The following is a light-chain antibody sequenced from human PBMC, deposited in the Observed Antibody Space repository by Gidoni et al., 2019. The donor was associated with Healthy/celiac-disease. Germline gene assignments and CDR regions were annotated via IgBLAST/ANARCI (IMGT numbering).Light chain of an antibody. CDR1: NIGSQS. CDR3: QVWDSSSDHYV. V-gene: IGLV3-21*04. CDR2: YDS. Sequence: VLTQPPPVAVGPGTTARVTCGGNNIGSQSVHWYQRTPGQSPVLVIYYDSDRPSVIPERFSGSNSGNTATLTISRVEAGDEADYYCQVWDSSSDHYVFGTGTKVTVL. J-gene: IGLJ1*01.